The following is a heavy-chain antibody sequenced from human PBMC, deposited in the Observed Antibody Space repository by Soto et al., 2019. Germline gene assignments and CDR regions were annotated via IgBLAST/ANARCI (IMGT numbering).Heavy chain of an antibody. V-gene: IGHV4-39*01. CDR2: IYYSGST. Sequence: PSETLSLTCTVSGGSISSSSYYWGWIRQPPGKGLEWIGSIYYSGSTYYNPSLKSRVTISVDTSMNQFSLKLSSVTAADTAVYYCARRAESGYNRNYFDYWGQGTLVTVSS. J-gene: IGHJ4*02. CDR1: GGSISSSSYY. D-gene: IGHD5-12*01. CDR3: ARRAESGYNRNYFDY.